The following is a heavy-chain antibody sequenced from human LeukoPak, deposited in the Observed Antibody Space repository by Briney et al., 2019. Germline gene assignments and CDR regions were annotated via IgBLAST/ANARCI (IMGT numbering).Heavy chain of an antibody. V-gene: IGHV4-34*01. J-gene: IGHJ3*02. CDR2: INHSGST. CDR1: GGSFSGYY. CDR3: ARWFYYDSSGYYYDRAFDI. Sequence: SETLSLTCAVYGGSFSGYYWSWIRQPPGKGLEWIGEINHSGSTNYNPSLKSRVTISVDTSKNQFSLKLSSVTAADTAVYYCARWFYYDSSGYYYDRAFDIWGQGTMVTVSS. D-gene: IGHD3-22*01.